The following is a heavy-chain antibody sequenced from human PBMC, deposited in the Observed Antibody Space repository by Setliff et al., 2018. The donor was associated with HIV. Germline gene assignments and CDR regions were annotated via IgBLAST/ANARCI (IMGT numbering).Heavy chain of an antibody. J-gene: IGHJ4*02. CDR3: ARGQYDSSGYYEN. CDR2: VNHSGST. Sequence: SETLSLTCAVYGGSFSGYYWSWIRQPPGKGLEWIGEVNHSGSTNYNPSLKSRVTISVDTSKNQFSLKLSSVTAADTAVYYCARGQYDSSGYYENWGQGTLVTVSS. V-gene: IGHV4-34*01. D-gene: IGHD3-22*01. CDR1: GGSFSGYY.